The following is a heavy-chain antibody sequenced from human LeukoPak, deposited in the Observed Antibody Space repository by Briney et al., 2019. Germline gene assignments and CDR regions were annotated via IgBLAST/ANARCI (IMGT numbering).Heavy chain of an antibody. V-gene: IGHV3-23*01. J-gene: IGHJ4*02. CDR1: GFTFSNYA. D-gene: IGHD6-13*01. CDR2: ISGSGGGT. CDR3: ARNRGYSSSSYFDY. Sequence: GGSLRLSCAAAGFTFSNYAMSWVRQAPGKGLEWVSTISGSGGGTDYADSVKGRFTISRDNSRNTLFLQMNSLRAEDTAVYYCARNRGYSSSSYFDYWGQGTLVTVSS.